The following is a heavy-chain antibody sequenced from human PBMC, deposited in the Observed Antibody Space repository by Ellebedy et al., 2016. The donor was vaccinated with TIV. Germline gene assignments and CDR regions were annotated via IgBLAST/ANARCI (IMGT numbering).Heavy chain of an antibody. CDR3: AGHIVATPHLFDY. Sequence: ASVKVTCKASGYTFTGYHIHWVRQAPGQGLEWMGWIYPYNGATNYAQKFQGRVTITADKSTSTAYMELSSLRSEDTAVYYCAGHIVATPHLFDYWGQGTLVTVSS. CDR2: IYPYNGAT. CDR1: GYTFTGYH. D-gene: IGHD5-12*01. V-gene: IGHV1-2*02. J-gene: IGHJ4*02.